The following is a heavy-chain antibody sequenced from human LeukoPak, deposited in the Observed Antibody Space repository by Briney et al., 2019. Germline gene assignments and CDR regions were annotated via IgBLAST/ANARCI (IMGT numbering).Heavy chain of an antibody. D-gene: IGHD5-12*01. CDR1: GFTFSSYA. J-gene: IGHJ4*02. CDR3: ARGPSGYHNT. CDR2: ISYDGSNK. V-gene: IGHV3-30*14. Sequence: PGGSLRLSCAASGFTFSSYAMHWVRQAPGKGLEWEAVISYDGSNKYYADSVKGRFTISRDNSKNTLYLQMNSLRAEDTAVYYCARGPSGYHNTGGQGTLVTVSS.